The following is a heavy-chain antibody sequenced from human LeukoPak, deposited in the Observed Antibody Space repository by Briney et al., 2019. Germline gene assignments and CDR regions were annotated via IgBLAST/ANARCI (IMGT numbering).Heavy chain of an antibody. Sequence: GGSLRLSCTPSGFTFKNYAMTWVRQAPGKGVEGVSAIYPHGDPHYADSVKGRFTISRDNSKNSLYMQMETLRAEDTALYYCARAKLEPAGTGAFDIWGPGTVVTVSS. CDR3: ARAKLEPAGTGAFDI. D-gene: IGHD6-19*01. V-gene: IGHV3-23*01. CDR2: IYPHGDP. J-gene: IGHJ3*02. CDR1: GFTFKNYA.